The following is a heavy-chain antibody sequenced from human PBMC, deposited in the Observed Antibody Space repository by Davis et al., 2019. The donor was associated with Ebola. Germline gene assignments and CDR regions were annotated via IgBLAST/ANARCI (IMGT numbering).Heavy chain of an antibody. J-gene: IGHJ6*02. CDR2: ISYDGSNK. CDR1: GFTFSSYG. V-gene: IGHV3-30*03. Sequence: GESLKISCAASGFTFSSYGMHWVRQAPGKGLEWVAVISYDGSNKYYADSVKGRFTISRDNSKNTLYLQMNSLRAEDTAVYYCARDYQLLAPTLWYYGMDVWGQGTTVTVSS. CDR3: ARDYQLLAPTLWYYGMDV. D-gene: IGHD2-2*01.